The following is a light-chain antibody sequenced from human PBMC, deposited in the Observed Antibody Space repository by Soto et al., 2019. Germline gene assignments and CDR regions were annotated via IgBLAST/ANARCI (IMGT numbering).Light chain of an antibody. CDR2: DND. CDR1: SSNIGSSF. J-gene: IGLJ2*01. V-gene: IGLV1-51*01. Sequence: QSVLTQPPSVSAAPGQKVTISCSGSSSNIGSSFVSWYQLLPGTAPKLLIYDNDRRPPGIPDRFSGSKSGTSATLGITGLQTGDEADYYCATWDSSLSGVVFGGGTKVTVL. CDR3: ATWDSSLSGVV.